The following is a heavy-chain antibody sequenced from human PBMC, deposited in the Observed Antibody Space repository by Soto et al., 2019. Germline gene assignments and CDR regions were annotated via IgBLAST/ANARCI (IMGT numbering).Heavy chain of an antibody. D-gene: IGHD5-12*01. V-gene: IGHV4-38-2*01. CDR2: IHHSGSA. CDR3: ARVSGYVPGAY. J-gene: IGHJ4*02. Sequence: SESLSLTCAVSGYPISSGYYWGCIRPPPGKGVEWIGIIHHSGSAYYNPSHKTRITISVATSKNQFSLKMPSVSAADTAVYYYARVSGYVPGAYWGRGILVTVSS. CDR1: GYPISSGYY.